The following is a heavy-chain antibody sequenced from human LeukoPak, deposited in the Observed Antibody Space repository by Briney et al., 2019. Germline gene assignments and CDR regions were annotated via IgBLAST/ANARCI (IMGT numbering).Heavy chain of an antibody. CDR1: GFTFSSYA. Sequence: GGSLRLSCAASGFTFSSYAMSWVRQAPGKGLEWVSAISGSGGSTYYADSVKGRFTISRDNSKSTLYLQMNSLRAEDTAVYYCAKSRGYSYGAGWDYWGQGTLVTVSS. CDR3: AKSRGYSYGAGWDY. D-gene: IGHD5-18*01. V-gene: IGHV3-23*01. CDR2: ISGSGGST. J-gene: IGHJ4*02.